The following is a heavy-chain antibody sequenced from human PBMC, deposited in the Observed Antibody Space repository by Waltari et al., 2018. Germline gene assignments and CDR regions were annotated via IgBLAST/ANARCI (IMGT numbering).Heavy chain of an antibody. J-gene: IGHJ5*02. D-gene: IGHD3-16*01. Sequence: QVQLVQSGAEVKKPGASVKVSCKASGYTFTSYAMHWVRQAPGQRLEWMGWINAGNGNTKYSQEFQGRVTITRDTSASTAYMELSSLRSEDMAVYYCARGSPEGGSWFDPWGQGTLVTVSS. CDR1: GYTFTSYA. CDR2: INAGNGNT. V-gene: IGHV1-3*03. CDR3: ARGSPEGGSWFDP.